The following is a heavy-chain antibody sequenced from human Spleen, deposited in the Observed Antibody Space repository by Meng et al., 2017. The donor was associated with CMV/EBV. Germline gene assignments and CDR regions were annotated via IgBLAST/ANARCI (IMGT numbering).Heavy chain of an antibody. CDR3: ARGYCTNGVCPYYYYGMDV. CDR2: INPSGGST. J-gene: IGHJ6*02. D-gene: IGHD2-8*01. V-gene: IGHV1-46*01. CDR1: GGTFSSYA. Sequence: ASVKVFCKASGGTFSSYAISWVRQAPGQGLEWMGIINPSGGSTSYAQKFQGRVTMTRDTSTSTVYMELSSLRSADTAVYYCARGYCTNGVCPYYYYGMDVWGQGTTVTVSS.